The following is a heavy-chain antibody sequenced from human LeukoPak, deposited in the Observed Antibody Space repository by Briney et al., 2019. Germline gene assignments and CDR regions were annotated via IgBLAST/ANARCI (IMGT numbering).Heavy chain of an antibody. CDR1: GGSISSGSYY. J-gene: IGHJ5*02. V-gene: IGHV4-61*02. CDR2: IYTSGST. D-gene: IGHD5-24*01. Sequence: PSETLSLTCTVSGGSISSGSYYWSWIRQPAGKVLEWIGRIYTSGSTNYNPSLKSRVTISVDTSKNQFYTGVYYCANERRDGYKMYNLFDPWGQGTLVTVS. CDR3: YNLFDP.